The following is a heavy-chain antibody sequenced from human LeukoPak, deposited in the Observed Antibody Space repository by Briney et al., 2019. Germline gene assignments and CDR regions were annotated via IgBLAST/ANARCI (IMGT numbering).Heavy chain of an antibody. V-gene: IGHV1-69*04. J-gene: IGHJ4*02. CDR2: IIPILGIA. CDR1: GYTFTSYD. CDR3: ATPHYYDSSGYYGPFDY. Sequence: SVKVSCKASGYTFTSYDINWVRRAPGQGLEWMGRIIPILGIANYAQKFQGRVTITADKSTSTAYMELSSLRSEDTAVYYCATPHYYDSSGYYGPFDYWGQGTLVAVSS. D-gene: IGHD3-22*01.